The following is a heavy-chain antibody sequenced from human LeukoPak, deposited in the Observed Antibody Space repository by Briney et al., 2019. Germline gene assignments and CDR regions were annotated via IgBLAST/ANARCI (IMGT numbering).Heavy chain of an antibody. Sequence: SEALSLTCTVSGGSISSSSYYWGWIRQPPGKGLEWIGSIYYSGSTYYNPSLKSRVTISVDTSKNQFSLKLSSVTAADTAVYYCARDGANYYDSSGYYYEWGQGTLVTVSS. CDR3: ARDGANYYDSSGYYYE. CDR2: IYYSGST. V-gene: IGHV4-39*07. D-gene: IGHD3-22*01. J-gene: IGHJ4*02. CDR1: GGSISSSSYY.